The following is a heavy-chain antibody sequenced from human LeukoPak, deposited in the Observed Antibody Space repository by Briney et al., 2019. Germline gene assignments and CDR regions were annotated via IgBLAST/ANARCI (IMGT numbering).Heavy chain of an antibody. CDR3: ARGEGDYGDYGVAFDI. CDR1: GYSISSGYY. Sequence: SETLSLTCTVSGYSISSGYYWGWIRQPPGKGLEWIGSIYHSGSTYYNPSLKSRVTISVDTSKNQFSLKLSSVTAADTAVYYCARGEGDYGDYGVAFDIWGQGTMVTVSS. J-gene: IGHJ3*02. D-gene: IGHD4-17*01. CDR2: IYHSGST. V-gene: IGHV4-38-2*02.